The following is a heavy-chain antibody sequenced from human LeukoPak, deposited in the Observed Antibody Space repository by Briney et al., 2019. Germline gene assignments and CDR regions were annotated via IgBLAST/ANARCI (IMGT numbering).Heavy chain of an antibody. J-gene: IGHJ4*02. Sequence: GGSLRLSCAASGFTFSDYYMSWIRQAPGKGLEWVSYISSSGSTIYYADSVKGRFTISRDNAKNSLYLQMNSLRAEDTALYYCAKAFGPMVRGNPFDYWGQGTLVTVSS. CDR3: AKAFGPMVRGNPFDY. V-gene: IGHV3-11*01. D-gene: IGHD3-10*01. CDR2: ISSSGSTI. CDR1: GFTFSDYY.